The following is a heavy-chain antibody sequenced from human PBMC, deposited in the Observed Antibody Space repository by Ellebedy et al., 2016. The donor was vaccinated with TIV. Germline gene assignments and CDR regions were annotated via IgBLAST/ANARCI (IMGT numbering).Heavy chain of an antibody. CDR1: GFTFSGYW. CDR3: AREKPAAGRDYFHYYGMDV. V-gene: IGHV3-74*01. Sequence: GGSLRLXXAASGFTFSGYWMHWVRQAPGKGLVWVSRINSDGSSTSYADSVKGRFTISRDNAKNTLYLQMNSLRAEDTAVHYCAREKPAAGRDYFHYYGMDVWGQGTTVTVSS. D-gene: IGHD6-13*01. J-gene: IGHJ6*02. CDR2: INSDGSST.